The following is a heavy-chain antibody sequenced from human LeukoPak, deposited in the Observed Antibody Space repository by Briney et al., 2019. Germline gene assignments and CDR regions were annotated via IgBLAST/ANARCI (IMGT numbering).Heavy chain of an antibody. V-gene: IGHV4-30-4*08. CDR3: ASLGYSRGHRNFDY. Sequence: SQTLSLTCSVSGGSISSGDYYWSWIRQPPGKGLEWIGHIYYSGSTYYNPSLKSRVTISVDTSKNQFSLKLTSVTAADTAVYYCASLGYSRGHRNFDYWGQGTLVTVSS. J-gene: IGHJ4*02. CDR1: GGSISSGDYY. CDR2: IYYSGST. D-gene: IGHD6-19*01.